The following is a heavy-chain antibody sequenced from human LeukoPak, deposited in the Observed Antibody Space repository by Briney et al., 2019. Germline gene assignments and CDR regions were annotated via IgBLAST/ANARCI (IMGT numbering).Heavy chain of an antibody. Sequence: KTGGSLRLSCAASGFTCSNAWMSWVRQAPGKGLEWVGRIKSKTDGGTTDYAAPVKGRFTISRDDSKNTLYLQMNSLKTEDTAVYYCTTAHVLLWFGHDPWGQGTLVTVSS. D-gene: IGHD3-10*01. CDR2: IKSKTDGGTT. CDR3: TTAHVLLWFGHDP. J-gene: IGHJ5*02. CDR1: GFTCSNAW. V-gene: IGHV3-15*01.